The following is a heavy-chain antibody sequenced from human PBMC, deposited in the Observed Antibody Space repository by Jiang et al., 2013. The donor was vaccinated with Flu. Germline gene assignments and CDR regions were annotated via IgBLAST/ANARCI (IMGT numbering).Heavy chain of an antibody. CDR3: ARDAALAGIDAFDF. CDR2: ISTTSNTV. J-gene: IGHJ3*01. Sequence: VQLVESGGGLVQPGGSLRLSCEASGITFRSYSMHWVRQAPGKGLEWVSYISTTSNTVYYADSVKGRFTISRDNAKNSLYLQMNSLRDADTAVYYCARDAALAGIDAFDFWGQGTMVTVSS. V-gene: IGHV3-48*02. D-gene: IGHD6-19*01. CDR1: GITFRSYS.